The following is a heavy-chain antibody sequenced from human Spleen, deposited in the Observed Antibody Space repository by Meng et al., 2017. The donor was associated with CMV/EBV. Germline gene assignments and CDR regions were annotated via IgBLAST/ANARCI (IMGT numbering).Heavy chain of an antibody. CDR2: ITSDSNHI. J-gene: IGHJ5*02. D-gene: IGHD1-1*01. CDR3: VIWRTQLSNWFDP. V-gene: IGHV3-21*01. CDR1: GFTFSIYT. Sequence: GESLKISCTASGFTFSIYTMNWVRQAPGRGLEWVSSITSDSNHIHYADSVMGRFTISRDNAESSLYLQMNNLRADDTAVYYCVIWRTQLSNWFDPWGQGTLVTVSS.